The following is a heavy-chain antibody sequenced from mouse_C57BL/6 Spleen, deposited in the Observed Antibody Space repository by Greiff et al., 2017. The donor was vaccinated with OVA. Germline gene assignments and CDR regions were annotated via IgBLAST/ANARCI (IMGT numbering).Heavy chain of an antibody. Sequence: EVKLMESGGGLVKPGGSLKLSCAASGFTFSDYGMHWVRQAPEKGLAWVAYISSGSSTIYYADTVKGRFTISRDNAKNTLFLQMTSLRSEDTAMYYCATYYGSSSYAMDYWGQGTSVTVSS. CDR2: ISSGSSTI. V-gene: IGHV5-17*01. J-gene: IGHJ4*01. CDR1: GFTFSDYG. CDR3: ATYYGSSSYAMDY. D-gene: IGHD1-1*01.